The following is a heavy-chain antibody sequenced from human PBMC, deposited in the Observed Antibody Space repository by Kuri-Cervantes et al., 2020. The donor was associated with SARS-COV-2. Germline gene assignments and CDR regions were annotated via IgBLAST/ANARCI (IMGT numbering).Heavy chain of an antibody. J-gene: IGHJ4*02. Sequence: ASVKVSCKASGYTFTGYYMHWVRQAPGQGLEWMGWINPNSGGTNYAQKFQGRVTMTRDTSITTAYMELRGLRSDDTAVYYCAREDFVGPTRSDYWGQGTLVTVS. CDR1: GYTFTGYY. CDR2: INPNSGGT. V-gene: IGHV1-2*02. CDR3: AREDFVGPTRSDY. D-gene: IGHD1-26*01.